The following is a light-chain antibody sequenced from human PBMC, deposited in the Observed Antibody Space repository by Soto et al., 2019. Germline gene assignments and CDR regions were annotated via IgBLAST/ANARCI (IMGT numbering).Light chain of an antibody. CDR2: ETS. CDR1: QSIGNNY. V-gene: IGKV3-20*01. CDR3: LQYGDSVWT. Sequence: EILLTQSPGTLSLSPGERAAFSCRASQSIGNNYLAWYQQRPGQAPRLLIYETSYRATDIPDRFSGSASGTDFTFTISRLEAEDFAVYYCLQYGDSVWTFGQGTKVEI. J-gene: IGKJ1*01.